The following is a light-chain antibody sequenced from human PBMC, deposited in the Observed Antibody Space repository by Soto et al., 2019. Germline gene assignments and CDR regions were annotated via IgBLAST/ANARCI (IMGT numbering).Light chain of an antibody. Sequence: DIQMTQSPSSLSASVGDRVTITCRASQTITYLHWYQQIPGRAPKFLISTASILQSVVPSRFSGSGSGTEFSLTINTLQREDFATYYCQQSDSVPLTFGGGTKVQIK. CDR3: QQSDSVPLT. V-gene: IGKV1-39*01. CDR2: TAS. J-gene: IGKJ4*01. CDR1: QTITY.